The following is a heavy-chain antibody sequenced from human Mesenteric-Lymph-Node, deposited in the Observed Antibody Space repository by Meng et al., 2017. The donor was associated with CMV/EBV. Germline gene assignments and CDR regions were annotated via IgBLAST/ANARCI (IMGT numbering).Heavy chain of an antibody. J-gene: IGHJ4*02. Sequence: ASVKVSCKASGYIFTSHSITWVRQAPGQGLECMGWIGGYMGNTKYTQKFQDRVAMTRDTSTNTAYMELRSLRADDTAVYFCARAVGYDSGGYPGPLFDNWGQGTLVTVSS. D-gene: IGHD3-22*01. CDR1: GYIFTSHS. V-gene: IGHV1-18*01. CDR3: ARAVGYDSGGYPGPLFDN. CDR2: IGGYMGNT.